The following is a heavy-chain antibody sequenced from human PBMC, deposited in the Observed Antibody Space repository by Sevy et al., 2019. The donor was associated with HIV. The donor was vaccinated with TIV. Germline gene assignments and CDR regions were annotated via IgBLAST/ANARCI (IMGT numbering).Heavy chain of an antibody. CDR2: IYYNGHI. J-gene: IGHJ4*02. Sequence: SETLSLTCTVSGGSITSLYWNWIRQPPGKGLEWIANIYYNGHINYNPSLKSRVTLSLDTSKNQLALRLSSGTAADTAMYYCAGENAWGRGYSWGQGTLVTVSS. CDR1: GGSITSLY. V-gene: IGHV4-59*08. CDR3: AGENAWGRGYS. D-gene: IGHD1-26*01.